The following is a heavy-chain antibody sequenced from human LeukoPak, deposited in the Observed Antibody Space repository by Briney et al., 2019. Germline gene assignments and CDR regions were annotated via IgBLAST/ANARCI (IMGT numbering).Heavy chain of an antibody. V-gene: IGHV4-61*09. CDR3: ARGYYEVYAIALYYYYYMDV. J-gene: IGHJ6*03. D-gene: IGHD2-8*01. Sequence: PSQTLSLTCTVSGGSISSGSYYWSWIRQPAGKGLEWIGEIYHSGSTNYNPSLKSRVTISVDKSKNQFSLKLSSVTAADTAVYYCARGYYEVYAIALYYYYYMDVWGKGTTVTVSS. CDR2: IYHSGST. CDR1: GGSISSGSYY.